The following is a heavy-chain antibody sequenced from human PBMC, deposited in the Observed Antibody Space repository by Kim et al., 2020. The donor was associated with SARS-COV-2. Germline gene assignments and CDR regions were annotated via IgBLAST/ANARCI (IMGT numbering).Heavy chain of an antibody. V-gene: IGHV4-34*01. J-gene: IGHJ5*02. CDR3: SRVRYYDFWRCSDWLDH. CDR1: GGSFSGYY. CDR2: INHGGST. D-gene: IGHD3-3*01. Sequence: SETLSLTCAVYGGSFSGYYWSWVRQPPGKGLEWVGEINHGGSTNYNPSSKSGVTISVDTSKNQFSLKRSSGTAADTAVYYCSRVRYYDFWRCSDWLDHWG.